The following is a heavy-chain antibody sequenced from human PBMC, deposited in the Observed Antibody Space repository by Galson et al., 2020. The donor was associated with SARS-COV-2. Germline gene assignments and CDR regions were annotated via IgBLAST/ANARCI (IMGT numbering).Heavy chain of an antibody. J-gene: IGHJ4*02. Sequence: ASVMVSCKASGYTFANSYVHWVRQAPGQGLEWMGFINPRGGYSSYAQNFEGRATMTRDTSTSTVYMELTGLRSEDTAFYYCAREHGASPSLYYFDSWGQGTLVIVSS. CDR1: GYTFANSY. D-gene: IGHD2-8*01. V-gene: IGHV1-46*01. CDR3: AREHGASPSLYYFDS. CDR2: INPRGGYS.